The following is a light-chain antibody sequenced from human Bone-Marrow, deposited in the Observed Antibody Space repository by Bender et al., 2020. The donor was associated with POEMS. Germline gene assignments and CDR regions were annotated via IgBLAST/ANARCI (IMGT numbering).Light chain of an antibody. Sequence: QSALTQPASVSGSPGQSITISCTGTSSDVGSYNLVSWYQHHPGKAPKLIISEGSKRPSGVSNRFSGSKSGNTASLTISGLQAEDEADYHCCAYAGSSTYVFGSGTKVTVL. CDR1: SSDVGSYNL. CDR3: CAYAGSSTYV. J-gene: IGLJ1*01. CDR2: EGS. V-gene: IGLV2-23*01.